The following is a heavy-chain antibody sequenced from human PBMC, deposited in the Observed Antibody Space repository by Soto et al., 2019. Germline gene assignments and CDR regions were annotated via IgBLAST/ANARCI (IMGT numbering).Heavy chain of an antibody. Sequence: SETLSLTCTVSGGSISNAAYSWSWIRQPPGKGLEWIGYIYPSGMPFYNPSLRGRVTISIDRSNDQFSLNLKSVTAADTAVYYCARERGGYGLFDSWGQGTLVTVSS. J-gene: IGHJ4*02. CDR3: ARERGGYGLFDS. CDR1: GGSISNAAYS. D-gene: IGHD5-18*01. CDR2: IYPSGMP. V-gene: IGHV4-30-2*01.